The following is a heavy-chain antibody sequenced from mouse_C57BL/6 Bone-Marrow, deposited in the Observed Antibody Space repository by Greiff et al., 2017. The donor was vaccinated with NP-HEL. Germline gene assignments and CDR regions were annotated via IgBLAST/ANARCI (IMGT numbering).Heavy chain of an antibody. Sequence: VQLQQPGAELVMPGASVKLSCKASGYTFTSYWMHWVKQRPGQGLEWIGEIDPSDSYTNYNQKFKGKSTLTVDTSSSTAYMQLSSLTSEDSAVYYCARRGSSSWFAYWGQGTLVTVSA. CDR3: ARRGSSSWFAY. J-gene: IGHJ3*01. CDR2: IDPSDSYT. CDR1: GYTFTSYW. V-gene: IGHV1-69*01. D-gene: IGHD1-1*01.